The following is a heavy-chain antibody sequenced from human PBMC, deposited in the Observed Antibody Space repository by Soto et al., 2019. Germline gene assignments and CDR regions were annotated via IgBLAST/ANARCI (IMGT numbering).Heavy chain of an antibody. Sequence: DVHLLESGGHLVQPGGSLRLSCAASGFTFSSYAMSWVPQAPGKGREWVSSVSAGGDMTYYSDSVKGRFTISRDNSNNALFLQMNSLRIEDTALYYCARGDRGGSGSPASYYYSGLDVWGQGTTVTVS. V-gene: IGHV3-23*01. CDR3: ARGDRGGSGSPASYYYSGLDV. CDR1: GFTFSSYA. J-gene: IGHJ6*02. D-gene: IGHD3-10*01. CDR2: VSAGGDMT.